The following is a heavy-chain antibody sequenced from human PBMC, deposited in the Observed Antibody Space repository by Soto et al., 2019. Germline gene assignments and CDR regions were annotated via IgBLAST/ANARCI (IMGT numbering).Heavy chain of an antibody. D-gene: IGHD6-13*01. Sequence: SETLSLTCAVYGGSFSGYYWSWIRQPPGKGLEWIGEINHSGSTNYNPSLKSRVTISVDTSKNQFSLKLSSVTAADTAVYYCARRGSPVSGYSSSWDDNYYGMDVWAQGTTVTVSS. J-gene: IGHJ6*02. CDR3: ARRGSPVSGYSSSWDDNYYGMDV. CDR2: INHSGST. V-gene: IGHV4-34*01. CDR1: GGSFSGYY.